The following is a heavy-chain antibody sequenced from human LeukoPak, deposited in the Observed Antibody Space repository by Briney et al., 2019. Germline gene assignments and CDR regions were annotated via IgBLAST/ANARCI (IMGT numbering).Heavy chain of an antibody. CDR2: INHSGST. CDR1: GGSFSGYY. J-gene: IGHJ3*02. Sequence: SETLSLTCAVYGGSFSGYYWSWIRQPPGKGLEWIGEINHSGSTNYNPSLKSRVTISVDTSKNQFSLKLSSVTAADTAVYHCASPSSSWYWGAFDIWGQGTMVTVSS. V-gene: IGHV4-34*01. D-gene: IGHD6-13*01. CDR3: ASPSSSWYWGAFDI.